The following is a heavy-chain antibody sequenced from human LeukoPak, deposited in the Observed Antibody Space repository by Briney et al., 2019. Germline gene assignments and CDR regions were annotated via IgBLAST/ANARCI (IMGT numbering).Heavy chain of an antibody. D-gene: IGHD2-15*01. J-gene: IGHJ4*02. V-gene: IGHV3-30-3*01. CDR3: ARGVAAASY. CDR2: ISYDGSNK. CDR1: GFTFSSYA. Sequence: GRSLRLSCAASGFTFSSYAMHWVRQAPGKGLEWVAVISYDGSNKYYADSVKGRFTISRDNSKNTLYLQMNSLRAEDTAVYYCARGVAAASYWGQGTLVTVSS.